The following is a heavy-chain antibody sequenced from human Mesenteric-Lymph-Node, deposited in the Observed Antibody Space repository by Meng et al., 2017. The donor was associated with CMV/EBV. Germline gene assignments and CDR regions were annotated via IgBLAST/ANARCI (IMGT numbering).Heavy chain of an antibody. J-gene: IGHJ4*02. CDR3: ARGDVEHHGGFDY. V-gene: IGHV1-8*01. D-gene: IGHD5-24*01. CDR2: MNPNSANT. Sequence: SVKVSCKASGYTFTSYDINWVRQATGQGLEWMGWMNPNSANTGYAQKFQGRVTMTRNTSISTAYMELSSLRSEDTAVYYCARGDVEHHGGFDYWGQGTLVTVSS. CDR1: GYTFTSYD.